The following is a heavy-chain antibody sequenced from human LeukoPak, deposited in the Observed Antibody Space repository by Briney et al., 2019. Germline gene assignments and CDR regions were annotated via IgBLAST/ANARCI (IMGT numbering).Heavy chain of an antibody. J-gene: IGHJ4*02. D-gene: IGHD6-6*01. CDR2: ISAHNSNT. CDR3: ARQLSSEHPDFDY. CDR1: GYTLSTYA. Sequence: ASVKVSSKASGYTLSTYAITWVRQAPGQGLEWMGWISAHNSNTNYAQNFQGRVTMTTDTSTSTVYMELRSLRSDDTAVYYCARQLSSEHPDFDYWGQGTLVTVSP. V-gene: IGHV1-18*01.